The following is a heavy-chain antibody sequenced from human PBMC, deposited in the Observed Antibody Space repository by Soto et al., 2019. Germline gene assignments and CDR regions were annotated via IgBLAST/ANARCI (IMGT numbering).Heavy chain of an antibody. D-gene: IGHD3-10*01. V-gene: IGHV1-2*02. CDR2: INFISGGT. CDR3: ARGRTTGVDY. CDR1: EYTFTGYY. Sequence: QVQLVQSGAEVKKPGASVKVSCKASEYTFTGYYMHWVRQAPGQGLEWMGWINFISGGTNYAQKFQGRVTMTRDTSINTAYMELSSLRSDDMAVYYCARGRTTGVDYWGQGTLVTVSS. J-gene: IGHJ4*02.